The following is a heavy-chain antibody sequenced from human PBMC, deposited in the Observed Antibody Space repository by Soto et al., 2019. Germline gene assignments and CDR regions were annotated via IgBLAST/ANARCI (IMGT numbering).Heavy chain of an antibody. CDR1: GGSIGSSPCY. CDR2: IYYTGTT. V-gene: IGHV4-39*01. J-gene: IGHJ5*02. Sequence: KSSETLSLTCTVSGGSIGSSPCYWGWIRQAPGKGLEWIGTIYYTGTTYYSPSLKSRVTISVDTSKNQFSLRLSSVTAADTAVYYCACQDNSSWYNNWFDPWGQGTLVTVSS. D-gene: IGHD6-13*01. CDR3: ACQDNSSWYNNWFDP.